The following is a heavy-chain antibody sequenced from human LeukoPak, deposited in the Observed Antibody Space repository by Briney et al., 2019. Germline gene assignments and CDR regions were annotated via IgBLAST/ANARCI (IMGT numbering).Heavy chain of an antibody. V-gene: IGHV4-59*12. CDR2: IYYTGST. J-gene: IGHJ4*02. D-gene: IGHD1-14*01. Sequence: SETLSLTCSVSGGSINTYYWSWIRQTPGKGLEWIGFIYYTGSTYYNPSLKSRVTMSVDTSKSQFSLKLTSVTAADTALYYCARGANRLDSWGRGTLVTVSS. CDR1: GGSINTYY. CDR3: ARGANRLDS.